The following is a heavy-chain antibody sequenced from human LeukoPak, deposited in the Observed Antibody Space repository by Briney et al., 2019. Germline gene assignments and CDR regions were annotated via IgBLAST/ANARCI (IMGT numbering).Heavy chain of an antibody. CDR3: ARAGDGGNPFTNWFDP. CDR1: GGTFSGYA. V-gene: IGHV1-69*13. J-gene: IGHJ5*02. D-gene: IGHD4-23*01. CDR2: IIPIFGTA. Sequence: SVKVSCKASGGTFSGYAISWVRQAPGQGLKWMGGIIPIFGTANYAQKFQGRVTITADESTSTAYMELSSLRSEDTAVYYCARAGDGGNPFTNWFDPWGQGTLVTVSS.